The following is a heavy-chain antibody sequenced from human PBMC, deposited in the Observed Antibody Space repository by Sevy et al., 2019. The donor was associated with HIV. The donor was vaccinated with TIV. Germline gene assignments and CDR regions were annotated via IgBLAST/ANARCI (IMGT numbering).Heavy chain of an antibody. CDR2: ISWDGGSK. CDR1: GFTFDDYT. D-gene: IGHD6-19*01. CDR3: AKDAGYNSGCWFDY. V-gene: IGHV3-43*01. J-gene: IGHJ4*02. Sequence: GGSLRLSCAASGFTFDDYTMHWVRQAPGKGLEWVSLISWDGGSKYYADSVKGRFTISRDNYKNSLYLQMNSLRTEDTALYYCAKDAGYNSGCWFDYWGQGTLVTVSS.